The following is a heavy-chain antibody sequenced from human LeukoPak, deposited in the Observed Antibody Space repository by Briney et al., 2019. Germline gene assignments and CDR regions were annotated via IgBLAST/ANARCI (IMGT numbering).Heavy chain of an antibody. CDR3: ARVPSDRTRYMDV. D-gene: IGHD2-15*01. Sequence: GGSLRLSCAASGFTFSTYTLNWVRQAPGKGLEWVSSITSSTTYIYYADSVKGRFTISRDDAKNSLYLQMNSLRAEDTALYYCARVPSDRTRYMDVWGKGTAVTVSS. CDR2: ITSSTTYI. CDR1: GFTFSTYT. J-gene: IGHJ6*03. V-gene: IGHV3-21*01.